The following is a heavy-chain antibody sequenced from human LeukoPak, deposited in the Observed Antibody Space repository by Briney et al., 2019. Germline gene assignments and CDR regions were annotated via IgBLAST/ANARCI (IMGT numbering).Heavy chain of an antibody. CDR2: IYYSGNT. V-gene: IGHV4-39*01. CDR3: ARQTGSGLFILP. D-gene: IGHD3/OR15-3a*01. CDR1: GVSISSSNSY. J-gene: IGHJ4*02. Sequence: SETLSLTCTVSGVSISSSNSYWGWIRQPPGKGLEWIGSIYYSGNTYYNASLKSQASISIDTSKNRFSLKLTSVTAADTAVYYCARQTGSGLFILPGGQGTLVTVSS.